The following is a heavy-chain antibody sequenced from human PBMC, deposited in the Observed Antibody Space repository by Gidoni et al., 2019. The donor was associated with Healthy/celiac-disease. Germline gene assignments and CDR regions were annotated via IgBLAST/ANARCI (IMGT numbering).Heavy chain of an antibody. CDR2: ISWNRGSI. J-gene: IGHJ6*02. Sequence: EVQLVESGGGLVQPGRSLRLSCAASGFTFDDYAMHWVRQAPGKGLEWVSGISWNRGSIGYADSVKGRFTISRDNAKNSLYLQMNSLRAEDTALYYCAKDMRYYYYYGMDVWGQGTTVTVSS. V-gene: IGHV3-9*01. CDR3: AKDMRYYYYYGMDV. CDR1: GFTFDDYA.